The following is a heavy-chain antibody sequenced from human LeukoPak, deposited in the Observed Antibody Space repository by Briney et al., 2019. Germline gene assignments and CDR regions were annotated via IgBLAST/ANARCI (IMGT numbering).Heavy chain of an antibody. CDR1: GSTFSSYN. D-gene: IGHD6-25*01. CDR2: ISGSSSYI. J-gene: IGHJ4*02. CDR3: ARDGPADTDY. Sequence: PGGSLRLSCAASGSTFSSYNMNWVRQAPGKGLEWVSSISGSSSYIYYADSVKGRFTISRDNAKNSLYLQMNSLRAEDTAVYYCARDGPADTDYWGQGTLVTVSS. V-gene: IGHV3-21*01.